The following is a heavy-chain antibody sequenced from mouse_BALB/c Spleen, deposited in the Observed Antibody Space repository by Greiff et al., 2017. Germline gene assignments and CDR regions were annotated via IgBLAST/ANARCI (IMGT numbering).Heavy chain of an antibody. CDR1: GFNIHDYY. Sequence: VQLKESGAELVRPGALVKLSCKASGFNIHDYYMHWVKQRPEQGLEWIGWIDPENGNTIYDPKFQGKASITADTSSNTAYLQLSSLTSEDTAVYYCTRSGRDYAMDYWGQRTSVTVS. CDR2: IDPENGNT. J-gene: IGHJ4*01. CDR3: TRSGRDYAMDY. V-gene: IGHV14-1*02. D-gene: IGHD3-1*01.